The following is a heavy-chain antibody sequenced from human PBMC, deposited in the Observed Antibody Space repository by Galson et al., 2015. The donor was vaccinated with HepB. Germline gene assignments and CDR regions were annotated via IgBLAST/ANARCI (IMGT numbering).Heavy chain of an antibody. Sequence: SLRLSCAASGITFSEKYMSWIRQAPGKGLAWIAYISASGSRIFYADSVKGRFTISRDNAKNSLDLQMNSLRVEDTAVYYCARPAGYPPGSRARGYLGYWGQGTLVTVSS. CDR2: ISASGSRI. D-gene: IGHD2-2*01. V-gene: IGHV3-11*01. J-gene: IGHJ4*02. CDR3: ARPAGYPPGSRARGYLGY. CDR1: GITFSEKY.